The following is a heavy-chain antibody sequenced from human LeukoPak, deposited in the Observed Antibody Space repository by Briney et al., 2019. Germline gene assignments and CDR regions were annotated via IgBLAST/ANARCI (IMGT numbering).Heavy chain of an antibody. V-gene: IGHV3-7*01. CDR1: GLTFINYW. J-gene: IGHJ4*02. Sequence: GGSLGLSLPAPGLTFINYWMTGVRQAPGKGLKRVAHINQDGSKEYYMDSVKARFTISRDNAKNSLSLQMNSLRAEDTAVYYCVRDGGVSGYDLLDYWGQGTLVTVSS. D-gene: IGHD5-12*01. CDR3: VRDGGVSGYDLLDY. CDR2: INQDGSKE.